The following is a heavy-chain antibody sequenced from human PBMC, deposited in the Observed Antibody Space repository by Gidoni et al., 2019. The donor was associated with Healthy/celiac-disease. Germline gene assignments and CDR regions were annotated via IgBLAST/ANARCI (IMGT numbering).Heavy chain of an antibody. CDR1: GGTFSSYA. V-gene: IGHV1-69*01. CDR2: IIPIFGTA. D-gene: IGHD3-3*01. J-gene: IGHJ5*02. Sequence: QVQLVQSGAEVKKPGSSVKVSCKASGGTFSSYAISWVRPAPGQGLEWMGGIIPIFGTANYAQKFQGRVTITADESTSTAYMELSSLRSEDTAVYYCARDSDGRVSYDFWSGLLEGGWFDPWGQGTLVTVSS. CDR3: ARDSDGRVSYDFWSGLLEGGWFDP.